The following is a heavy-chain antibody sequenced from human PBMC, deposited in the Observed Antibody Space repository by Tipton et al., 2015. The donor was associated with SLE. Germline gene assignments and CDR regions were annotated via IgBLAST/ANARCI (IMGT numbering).Heavy chain of an antibody. V-gene: IGHV3-33*03. J-gene: IGHJ3*02. D-gene: IGHD2-2*01. CDR3: ATTRDDGFDI. Sequence: SGFTFSSYGMHWVRQAPGKGLEWVAVIWYDGSNKYYADSVKGRFTISRDNAKNSVYLQMNSLRAEDTAVYYCATTRDDGFDIWGQGTMVTVSS. CDR1: GFTFSSYG. CDR2: IWYDGSNK.